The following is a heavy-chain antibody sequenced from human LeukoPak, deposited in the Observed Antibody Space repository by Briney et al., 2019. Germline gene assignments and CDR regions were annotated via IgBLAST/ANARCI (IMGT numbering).Heavy chain of an antibody. D-gene: IGHD6-6*01. CDR3: ARVQRGLAARGGVDY. Sequence: GGSLRLSCAASGFTFSSYEMNWVRQAPGKGLEWVSYISSIGSTIYYSYSVKCRFTLSTDNAKNSLYLQMNSLRAEDTAVYYCARVQRGLAARGGVDYWGQGTLVTVSS. J-gene: IGHJ4*02. CDR1: GFTFSSYE. CDR2: ISSIGSTI. V-gene: IGHV3-48*03.